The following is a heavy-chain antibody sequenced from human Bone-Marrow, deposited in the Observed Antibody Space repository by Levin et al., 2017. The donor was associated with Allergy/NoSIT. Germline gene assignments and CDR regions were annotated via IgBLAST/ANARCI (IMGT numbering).Heavy chain of an antibody. CDR2: IYSGGDT. V-gene: IGHV3-66*01. Sequence: PGGSLRLSCAASGISVSNNHMSWVRQAPGKGLECVAGIYSGGDTYQSDSVKSRFTVSRDNSKNTVYLRMSNLRGDDTAVYYCARGYKSGLSFGWGQGTLVTVSS. CDR1: GISVSNNH. CDR3: ARGYKSGLSFG. D-gene: IGHD5-12*01. J-gene: IGHJ4*02.